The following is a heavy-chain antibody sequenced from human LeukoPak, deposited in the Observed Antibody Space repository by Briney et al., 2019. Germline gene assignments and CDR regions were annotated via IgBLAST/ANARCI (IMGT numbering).Heavy chain of an antibody. V-gene: IGHV3-7*01. D-gene: IGHD3-22*01. CDR3: ARDETYDYESNGYLDF. CDR2: IRHDGSET. Sequence: GGSLRLSCAASGFMFSSNWMSWVRQAPGKGLEWVANIRHDGSETYYVDSLRGRFTISRDNAKNLVYLQMSGLRAEDTAIYYCARDETYDYESNGYLDFWGQGTVVTVSS. J-gene: IGHJ4*02. CDR1: GFMFSSNW.